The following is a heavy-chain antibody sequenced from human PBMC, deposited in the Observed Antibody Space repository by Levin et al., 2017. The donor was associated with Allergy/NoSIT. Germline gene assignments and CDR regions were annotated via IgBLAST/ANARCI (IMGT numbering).Heavy chain of an antibody. D-gene: IGHD1-26*01. CDR3: AKDLGWAGGSYWGWPMLLDI. CDR2: ISGSGGST. V-gene: IGHV3-23*01. CDR1: GFTFSTYA. Sequence: PGGSLRLSCAASGFTFSTYAMSWVRQAPGKGLEWVSGISGSGGSTYYADSVKGRFTISRDNSKNTLYLQMNSLRVEDTAVYFCAKDLGWAGGSYWGWPMLLDIWGQGTMVTVSS. J-gene: IGHJ3*02.